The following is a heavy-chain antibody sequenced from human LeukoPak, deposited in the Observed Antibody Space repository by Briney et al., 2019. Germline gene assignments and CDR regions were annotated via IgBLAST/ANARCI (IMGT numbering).Heavy chain of an antibody. D-gene: IGHD4-17*01. J-gene: IGHJ4*02. CDR3: ARGPCTYGDYDGTDY. Sequence: PSETLSLTSAVYGGSFSGYYWSWIRQPPGKGLEWIGEINHSGSTNYNPSLKSRVTISVDTSKNQFSLKLSSVTAADTAVYYCARGPCTYGDYDGTDYWGQGTLVTVSS. CDR2: INHSGST. V-gene: IGHV4-34*01. CDR1: GGSFSGYY.